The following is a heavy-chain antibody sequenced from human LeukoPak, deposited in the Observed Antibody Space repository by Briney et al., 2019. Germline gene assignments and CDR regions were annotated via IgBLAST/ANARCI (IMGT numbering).Heavy chain of an antibody. CDR1: GFAFNTYS. J-gene: IGHJ5*02. D-gene: IGHD1-26*01. Sequence: PGGSLRLSCAASGFAFNTYSMNWVRQAPGKGLEWVSSISSSSSYIYYADSVKGRFTISRDNAKNSLYLQMNSLRAEDTAVYYCAKKYSTGLDPWGQGTLVTVSS. CDR2: ISSSSSYI. CDR3: AKKYSTGLDP. V-gene: IGHV3-21*04.